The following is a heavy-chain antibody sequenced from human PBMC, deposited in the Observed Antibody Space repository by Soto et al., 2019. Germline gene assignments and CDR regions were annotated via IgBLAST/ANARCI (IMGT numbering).Heavy chain of an antibody. CDR1: VFTFSSYG. CDR3: AKDQPPYYYASSGSTGAP. V-gene: IGHV3-30*18. D-gene: IGHD3-22*01. Sequence: GGSLRLSCAASVFTFSSYGVQWVRQSPGKGLEWVAVISYDGSNKYYADSVKGRFTISRDNSKNTLYLKMNSLRAEDTAVYYCAKDQPPYYYASSGSTGAPWGQGTLVTVSS. CDR2: ISYDGSNK. J-gene: IGHJ5*02.